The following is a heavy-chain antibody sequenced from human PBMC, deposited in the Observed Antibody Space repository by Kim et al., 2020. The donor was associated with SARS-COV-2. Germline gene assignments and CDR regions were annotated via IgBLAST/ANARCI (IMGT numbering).Heavy chain of an antibody. V-gene: IGHV3-7*03. CDR3: ARYELGQGNDY. D-gene: IGHD7-27*01. CDR2: K. Sequence: KYYVDSVKGRFTISRDNAKNSLYLQMNSLRAEDTAVYYCARYELGQGNDYWGQGTLVTVSS. J-gene: IGHJ4*02.